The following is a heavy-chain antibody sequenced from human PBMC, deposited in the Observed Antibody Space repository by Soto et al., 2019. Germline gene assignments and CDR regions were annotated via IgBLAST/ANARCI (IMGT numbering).Heavy chain of an antibody. J-gene: IGHJ4*02. CDR3: VSSSPASDY. Sequence: GGSLRLSCATSGFTLSRFGMSWVRQAPGKGLEWVSAITNSGATTYYADSVKGRFTISRDNSKNALFLQMNSLRADDTAVYYCVSSSPASDYWGQGTLVTVSS. CDR1: GFTLSRFG. CDR2: ITNSGATT. V-gene: IGHV3-23*01. D-gene: IGHD3-10*01.